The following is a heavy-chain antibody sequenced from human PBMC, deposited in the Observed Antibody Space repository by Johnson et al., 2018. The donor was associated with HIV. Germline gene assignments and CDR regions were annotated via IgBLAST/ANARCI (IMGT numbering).Heavy chain of an antibody. CDR1: GFTFSSYA. CDR3: AAYYDFWSGSYTSGFDI. J-gene: IGHJ3*02. Sequence: QVQLVESGGGVVQPGRSLRLSCAASGFTFSSYAMHWVRQAPGKGLEWVAVISYDGSNQYYADSVKGRFTISRDNSKNTVFLQMNSLRPEDTAMYYCAAYYDFWSGSYTSGFDIWGQGTMLIVSS. D-gene: IGHD3-3*01. CDR2: ISYDGSNQ. V-gene: IGHV3-30*04.